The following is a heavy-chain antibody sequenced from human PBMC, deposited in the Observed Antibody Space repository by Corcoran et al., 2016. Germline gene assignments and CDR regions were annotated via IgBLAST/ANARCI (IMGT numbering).Heavy chain of an antibody. J-gene: IGHJ3*02. D-gene: IGHD1-26*01. CDR3: AYQVLVGATRSLACEI. CDR2: IIPIFGTA. CDR1: GGTFSSYA. Sequence: QVQLVQSGAEVKKPGSSVKVSCKASGGTFSSYAISWVRQAPGQGLEWMGGIIPIFGTANYAQKFQGRVTITADKSTSTAYMELSSMRSEDTAVYYSAYQVLVGATRSLACEIWGQGTMVTVSS. V-gene: IGHV1-69*06.